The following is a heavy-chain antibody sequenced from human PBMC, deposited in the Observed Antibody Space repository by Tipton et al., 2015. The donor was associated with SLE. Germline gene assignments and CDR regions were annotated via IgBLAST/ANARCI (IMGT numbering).Heavy chain of an antibody. CDR1: GFTFDDYA. D-gene: IGHD6-13*01. V-gene: IGHV3-43D*03. Sequence: GSLRLSCAASGFTFDDYAMHWVRQAPGKGLEWVSLISWDGGSTYYADSVKGRFTISRDNSKNSLYLQMNSLRAEDTALYYCGKAAQLYGMDVWCQGPTVPVSS. CDR2: ISWDGGST. J-gene: IGHJ6*02. CDR3: GKAAQLYGMDV.